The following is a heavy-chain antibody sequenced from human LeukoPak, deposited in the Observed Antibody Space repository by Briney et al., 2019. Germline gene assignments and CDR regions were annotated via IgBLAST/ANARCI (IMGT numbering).Heavy chain of an antibody. D-gene: IGHD2-21*02. V-gene: IGHV3-23*01. CDR1: GFTFSSYA. CDR2: ISGSRGNT. CDR3: AKGTSCGGDCYSYFAY. Sequence: PGGSLRLSCAASGFTFSSYAMSWVRQAPGKGLEWVSAISGSRGNTYYADSVKGRFAISRDNSKNTLYLQMNSLRADDTAVYYCAKGTSCGGDCYSYFAYWGQGALATVSS. J-gene: IGHJ4*02.